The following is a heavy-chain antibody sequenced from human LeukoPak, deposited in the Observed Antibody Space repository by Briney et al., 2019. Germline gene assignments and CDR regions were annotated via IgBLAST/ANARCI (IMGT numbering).Heavy chain of an antibody. J-gene: IGHJ4*02. CDR2: IKSKTDGGTT. CDR1: GFIFSNAW. Sequence: PGGSLRLSCAASGFIFSNAWISWVRQAPGKGLEWVGRIKSKTDGGTTDYAAPVKGRFTISRDDSKNTLYLQMNSLITEDTAVYYCARRYYGDYDHYFDYWGQGTLVTVSS. CDR3: ARRYYGDYDHYFDY. V-gene: IGHV3-15*01. D-gene: IGHD4-17*01.